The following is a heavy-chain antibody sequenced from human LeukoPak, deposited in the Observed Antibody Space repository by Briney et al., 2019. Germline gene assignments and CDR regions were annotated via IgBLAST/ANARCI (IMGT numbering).Heavy chain of an antibody. V-gene: IGHV3-30-3*01. CDR2: ISYDGSNK. D-gene: IGHD2-21*02. CDR1: GFTFSSYA. CDR3: ARSSSDPPHYYYYMDV. Sequence: PGGSLRLSCAASGFTFSSYAMHWVRQAPGKGLEWVAVISYDGSNKYYADSVKGRFTISRDNSKNTLYLQMNSLRAEDTAVYYCARSSSDPPHYYYYMDVWGKGTTVTVSS. J-gene: IGHJ6*03.